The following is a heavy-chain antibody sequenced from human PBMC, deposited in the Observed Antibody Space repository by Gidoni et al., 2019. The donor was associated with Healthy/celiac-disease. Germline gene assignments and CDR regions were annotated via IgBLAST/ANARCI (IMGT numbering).Heavy chain of an antibody. CDR3: AKACCPRRDGYAFDY. D-gene: IGHD5-12*01. J-gene: IGHJ4*02. CDR1: GVTFSSYA. Sequence: EVQLLESGGGLVQPGGSLRLSCAASGVTFSSYAMSWVRQAPGKGLEWVSAISGSGGSTYYADSVKGRFTISRDNSKNTLYLQMNSLRAEDTAVYYCAKACCPRRDGYAFDYWGQGTLVTVSS. V-gene: IGHV3-23*01. CDR2: ISGSGGST.